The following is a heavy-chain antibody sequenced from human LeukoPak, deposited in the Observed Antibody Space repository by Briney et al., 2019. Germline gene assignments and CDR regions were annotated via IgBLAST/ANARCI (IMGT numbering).Heavy chain of an antibody. V-gene: IGHV4-61*01. CDR2: IYYSGST. CDR3: ARDTLNYYYYYGMDV. J-gene: IGHJ6*02. CDR1: GGSVSSGSYY. Sequence: PSETLSLTCTVSGGSVSSGSYYWSWNRQPPGTGLEWIGYIYYSGSTNYNPSLKSRVTISVDTSKNQFSLKLSSVTAAGTAVYYCARDTLNYYYYYGMDVWGQGTTVTVSS.